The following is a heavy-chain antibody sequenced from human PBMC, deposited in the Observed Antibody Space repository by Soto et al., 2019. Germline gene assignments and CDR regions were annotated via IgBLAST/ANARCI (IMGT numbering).Heavy chain of an antibody. CDR2: ISAYNGYT. Sequence: QVQLVQSGAEVKKPGASVKVSCKASGYSFTTYGISWVRQAPGQGLEWMGWISAYNGYTKYAERLQGRVSLTTDTSTTTACMKLGSLRSDDQAVYVCARDLQGVRGDPWGQGALVTVSS. CDR1: GYSFTTYG. D-gene: IGHD3-10*01. CDR3: ARDLQGVRGDP. J-gene: IGHJ5*02. V-gene: IGHV1-18*01.